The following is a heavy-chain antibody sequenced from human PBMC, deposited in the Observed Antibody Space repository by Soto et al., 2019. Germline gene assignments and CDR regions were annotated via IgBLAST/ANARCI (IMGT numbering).Heavy chain of an antibody. CDR2: ISGSGGST. D-gene: IGHD3-10*01. CDR1: GFTFSSYA. CDR3: ATRGGNYYGSGSYYVDY. Sequence: GGSLRLSCAASGFTFSSYAMSWVRQAPGKGLEWVSAISGSGGSTYYADSVKGRFTISRDNSKNTLYLQMNSLRAEDTAVYYCATRGGNYYGSGSYYVDYWGQGTLVTVSS. J-gene: IGHJ4*02. V-gene: IGHV3-23*01.